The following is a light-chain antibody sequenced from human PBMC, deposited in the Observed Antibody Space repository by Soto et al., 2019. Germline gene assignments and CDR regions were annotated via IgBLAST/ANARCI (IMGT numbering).Light chain of an antibody. V-gene: IGKV3D-15*01. CDR1: QSVSSN. J-gene: IGKJ2*01. Sequence: EIVMRQSPATLSVSPGERATLSCRASQSVSSNLAWYQQKPGQAPRLLIYETSTRAAGIPDRFSASASGTDFTLTVSRLEPEDFAIYYCQDYGGSPLYTFGQGTKV. CDR2: ETS. CDR3: QDYGGSPLYT.